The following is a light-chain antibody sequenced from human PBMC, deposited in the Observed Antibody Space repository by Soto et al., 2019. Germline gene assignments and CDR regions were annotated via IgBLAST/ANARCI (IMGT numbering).Light chain of an antibody. CDR3: QQSYSTPYT. J-gene: IGKJ2*01. Sequence: DIQMTPSTSSLSASVEDRVTITCRASQSISSYLYWYQQKPGQAPKLLIYAASSLQSGVPSRFSGSGSGTDFTLTISSLQPEDFATYYCQQSYSTPYTFGQGTKLDIK. CDR1: QSISSY. V-gene: IGKV1-39*01. CDR2: AAS.